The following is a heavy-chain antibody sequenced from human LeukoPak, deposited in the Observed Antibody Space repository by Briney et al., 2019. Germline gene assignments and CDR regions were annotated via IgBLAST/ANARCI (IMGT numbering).Heavy chain of an antibody. CDR1: GFTVSSNY. V-gene: IGHV3-53*01. CDR2: IYSGGST. D-gene: IGHD2-15*01. CDR3: ARETDCSGGSCYSNYFDY. J-gene: IGHJ4*02. Sequence: GGSLRLSCAASGFTVSSNYMSWVRRAPGKGLEWVSVIYSGGSTYYADSVKGRFTISRDNSKNTLYLQMNSLRAEDTAVYYCARETDCSGGSCYSNYFDYWGQGTLVTVSS.